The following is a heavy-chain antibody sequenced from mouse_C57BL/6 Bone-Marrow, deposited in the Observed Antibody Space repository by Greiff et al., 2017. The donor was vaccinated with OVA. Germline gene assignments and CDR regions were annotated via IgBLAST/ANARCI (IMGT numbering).Heavy chain of an antibody. J-gene: IGHJ1*03. CDR2: IWRGGST. D-gene: IGHD1-1*01. V-gene: IGHV2-5*01. Sequence: VQLQQSGPGLVQPSQSLSITCTVSGFSLTSYGLHWVRQSPGKGLEWLGVIWRGGSTDYNAAFMSRLSITKDNSKSQVFFKMNSLQADDTAIYYCAKNYYGSSPYWYFDVWGTGTTVTVSS. CDR3: AKNYYGSSPYWYFDV. CDR1: GFSLTSYG.